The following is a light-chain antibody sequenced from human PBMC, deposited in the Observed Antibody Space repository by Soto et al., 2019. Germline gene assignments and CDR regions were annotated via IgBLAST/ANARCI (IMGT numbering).Light chain of an antibody. CDR3: SSYTSSSRWV. CDR1: SSNIGAGYV. J-gene: IGLJ3*02. V-gene: IGLV1-40*01. CDR2: EVS. Sequence: QSVLTQPPSVSGAPGQRVTISCTGSSSNIGAGYVVHWYQQLPGTAPKLMIYEVSNRPSGVSNRFSGSKSGNTASLTISGLQAEDEADYYCSSYTSSSRWVFGGGTKLTVL.